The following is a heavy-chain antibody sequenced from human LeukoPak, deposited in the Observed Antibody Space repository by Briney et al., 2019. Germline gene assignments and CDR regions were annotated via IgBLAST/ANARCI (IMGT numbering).Heavy chain of an antibody. D-gene: IGHD3/OR15-3a*01. Sequence: PSETLSLTCSVSGGSISSSSDYGGWSRQPPGKGRVWIWRFYSSGSLYYNPALTSRLTISVETSQNQFSLKLNSVTAADTAVYYCARRRTYPSFDYWGQGTLVAVSS. CDR2: FYSSGSL. J-gene: IGHJ4*02. V-gene: IGHV4-39*01. CDR3: ARRRTYPSFDY. CDR1: GGSISSSSDY.